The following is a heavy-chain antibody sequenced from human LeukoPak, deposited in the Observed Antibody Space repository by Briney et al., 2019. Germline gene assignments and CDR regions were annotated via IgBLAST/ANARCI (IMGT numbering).Heavy chain of an antibody. CDR1: GLPFTNAW. CDR2: IKQDGSEE. J-gene: IGHJ6*02. V-gene: IGHV3-7*01. Sequence: GGSLRLSCAASGLPFTNAWMSWVRQAPGKGLEWVANIKQDGSEEYYVDSVKGRFAISRDNAKNFVYVQMSSLRAEDTAVYFCAREMNDRELDFFYGMDVWGQGTTVTVSS. CDR3: AREMNDRELDFFYGMDV. D-gene: IGHD1-1*01.